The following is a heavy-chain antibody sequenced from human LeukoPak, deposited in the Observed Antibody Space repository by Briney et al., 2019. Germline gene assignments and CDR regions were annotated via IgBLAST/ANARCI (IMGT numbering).Heavy chain of an antibody. J-gene: IGHJ4*02. D-gene: IGHD6-13*01. CDR1: GFTFSSYG. CDR3: AKSGGREAAGMFDY. Sequence: GGSLRLSCAASGFTFSSYGMHWVRQAPGKGLEWVAVISHDGSNKYYADSVKGRFTISRDNSKNTLYLQMNSLRAEDTAVYYCAKSGGREAAGMFDYWGQGTLVTVSS. CDR2: ISHDGSNK. V-gene: IGHV3-30*18.